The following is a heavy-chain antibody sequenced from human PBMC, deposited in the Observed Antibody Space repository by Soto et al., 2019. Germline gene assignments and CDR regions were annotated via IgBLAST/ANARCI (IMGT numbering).Heavy chain of an antibody. V-gene: IGHV4-4*02. CDR1: GGSISSSNW. J-gene: IGHJ6*02. Sequence: SETLSLTCAVSGGSISSSNWWSWVRQPPGKGLEWIGEIYHSGSTNYNPSLKSRVTISVDKSKNQFSLKLSSVTAADTAVYYCARDLWCNATLTYGIYVFGQRTTVTVS. CDR2: IYHSGST. D-gene: IGHD2-8*02. CDR3: ARDLWCNATLTYGIYV.